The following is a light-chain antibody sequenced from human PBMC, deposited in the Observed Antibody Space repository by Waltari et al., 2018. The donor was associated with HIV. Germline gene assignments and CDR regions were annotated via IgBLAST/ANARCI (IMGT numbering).Light chain of an antibody. J-gene: IGLJ2*01. CDR2: EVT. Sequence: QSALTQPPSASGSPGQSVTLSCTGTTSDIGPYDYVSCYQQHPAKAPKLVISEVTKRPSGVSGRFSGSKSGNTAFLTVSGLQAEDAADYYCSSFANRDGFYVLFGGGTRLTVL. V-gene: IGLV2-8*01. CDR1: TSDIGPYDY. CDR3: SSFANRDGFYVL.